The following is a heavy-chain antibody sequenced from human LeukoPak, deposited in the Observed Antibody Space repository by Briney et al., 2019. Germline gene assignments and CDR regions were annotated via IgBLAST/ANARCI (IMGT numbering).Heavy chain of an antibody. CDR2: ISAYNGNA. CDR1: GYTFTSYG. V-gene: IGHV1-18*01. Sequence: ASVKVSCKASGYTFTSYGISWVRQAPGQGLEWMGWISAYNGNANYARKLQGRATMTTDTSTSTAYMELRSLRSDDTAVYYCARTEIDFWSGYYIGYWGQGTLVTVSS. D-gene: IGHD3-3*01. J-gene: IGHJ4*02. CDR3: ARTEIDFWSGYYIGY.